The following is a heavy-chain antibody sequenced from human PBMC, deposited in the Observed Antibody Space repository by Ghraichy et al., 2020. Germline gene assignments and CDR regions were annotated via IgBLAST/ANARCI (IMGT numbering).Heavy chain of an antibody. V-gene: IGHV4-4*02. CDR3: ARTSYFGSAFDP. CDR1: GGSIISNHR. CDR2: IHHSGSI. D-gene: IGHD3-10*01. Sequence: SETLSLTCTVSGGSIISNHRWSWVRQPPGKVLEWIAEIHHSGSINYNPSLKSRVTISVDMSKNQFSLNLSSMTAADTAVYYCARTSYFGSAFDPWGQGTLITVSS. J-gene: IGHJ5*02.